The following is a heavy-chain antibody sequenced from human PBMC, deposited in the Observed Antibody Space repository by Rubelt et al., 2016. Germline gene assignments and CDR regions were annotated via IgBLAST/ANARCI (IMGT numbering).Heavy chain of an antibody. CDR3: ARVCGGDCQIDY. J-gene: IGHJ4*02. CDR2: ISGSGDST. CDR1: GFTFSSYA. V-gene: IGHV3-23*01. D-gene: IGHD2-21*02. Sequence: EVQLLESGGGLVQPGGSLRLSCAASGFTFSSYAMTWVRQAPGKGLEWVSAISGSGDSTYYADSVKGRLTISRDNSKNTLYLQMNSLRAEDTAVYYCARVCGGDCQIDYWGQGTLVTVSS.